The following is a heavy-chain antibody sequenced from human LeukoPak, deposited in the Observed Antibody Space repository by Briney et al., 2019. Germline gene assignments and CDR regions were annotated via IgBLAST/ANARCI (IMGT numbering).Heavy chain of an antibody. D-gene: IGHD5-24*01. CDR3: ARRAYGYNYYLFDY. J-gene: IGHJ4*02. CDR1: GYSFTSYW. Sequence: GESLKISCKGSGYSFTSYWIGRVRQMPGKGLGGMGIIYPGDSDTRYSPSFQGQVPISAEKSISTAYLQWSSLKASDNAMYYCARRAYGYNYYLFDYWGQGTLVTVSS. CDR2: IYPGDSDT. V-gene: IGHV5-51*01.